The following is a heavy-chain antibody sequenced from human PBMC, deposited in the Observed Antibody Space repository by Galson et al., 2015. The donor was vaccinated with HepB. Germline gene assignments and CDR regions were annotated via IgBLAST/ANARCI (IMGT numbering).Heavy chain of an antibody. V-gene: IGHV3-21*06. CDR1: AFSFSTYS. CDR3: AAGCLYYDPNACVL. J-gene: IGHJ4*02. D-gene: IGHD3-22*01. Sequence: SLRLSGAASAFSFSTYSMNWVRQAPGKGLEWVSSISDSSTYISYADSVKGRFTISRDNTRNSLFLQMNSLRVEDTAVYYCAAGCLYYDPNACVLWGQGILVTVSA. CDR2: ISDSSTYI.